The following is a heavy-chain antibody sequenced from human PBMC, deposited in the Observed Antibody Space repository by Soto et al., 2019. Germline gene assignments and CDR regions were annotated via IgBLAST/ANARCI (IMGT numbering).Heavy chain of an antibody. CDR1: GFTFSSYS. Sequence: EVQLVESGGGLVQPGGSLRLSCAASGFTFSSYSMNWVRQAPGKGLEWVSYISSNSSTIYYADSVKGRFTISRDNAKNSLYLQMNSLRAEDTAVYYCARPVDTAMVTPYYFDYWGQGTLVTVSS. D-gene: IGHD5-18*01. CDR3: ARPVDTAMVTPYYFDY. CDR2: ISSNSSTI. V-gene: IGHV3-48*01. J-gene: IGHJ4*02.